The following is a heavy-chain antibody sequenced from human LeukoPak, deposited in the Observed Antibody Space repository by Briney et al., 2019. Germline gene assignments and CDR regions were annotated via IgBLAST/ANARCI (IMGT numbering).Heavy chain of an antibody. J-gene: IGHJ6*02. CDR1: GFTFDDYT. CDR3: AKAAYRLPLSALPYYYYGMDV. D-gene: IGHD2-2*01. CDR2: ISWDGGST. V-gene: IGHV3-43*01. Sequence: GGSLRLSCAASGFTFDDYTMHWVRQAPGKGLEWVSLISWDGGSTYYADSVKGRFTISRDNSKNSLYLQMNSLRTEDTALYYCAKAAYRLPLSALPYYYYGMDVWGQGTTVTVSS.